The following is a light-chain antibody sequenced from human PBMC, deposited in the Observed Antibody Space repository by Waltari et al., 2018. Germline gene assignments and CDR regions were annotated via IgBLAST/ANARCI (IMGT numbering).Light chain of an antibody. J-gene: IGKJ4*01. CDR2: AVS. V-gene: IGKV1-8*01. CDR3: QQYKTFPLT. CDR1: KDIRTY. Sequence: AIRVTQSPSSLSASTGDSVTIPCRASKDIRTYLGWYQQKPGKAPKLLLYAVSTLQSGVPSRFSGSGSGTDFALTISSLQPEDFASYYCQQYKTFPLTFGGGTKVEIK.